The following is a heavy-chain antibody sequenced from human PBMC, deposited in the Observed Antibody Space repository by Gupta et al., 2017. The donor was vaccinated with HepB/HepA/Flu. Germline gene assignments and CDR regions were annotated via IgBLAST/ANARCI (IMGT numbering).Heavy chain of an antibody. J-gene: IGHJ4*02. D-gene: IGHD6-19*01. V-gene: IGHV4-4*02. CDR1: GGSIISSNW. CDR2: IYHSRST. CDR3: AKRIAVAGTEGQFDY. Sequence: QVQLQESGPGLVKPSGTLSLTCAVSGGSIISSNWWSWVRQPPGQGLEWIGEIYHSRSTNDNPSLKSRVTIAVDKSSTQFSLKLSSVPAADTAVYYCAKRIAVAGTEGQFDYWGQGTLVTVSS.